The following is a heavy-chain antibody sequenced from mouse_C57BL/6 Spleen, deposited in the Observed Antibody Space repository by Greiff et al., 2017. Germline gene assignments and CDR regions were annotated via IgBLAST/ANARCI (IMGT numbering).Heavy chain of an antibody. CDR3: VRHWDGGFDY. CDR1: GFSFNTYA. J-gene: IGHJ2*01. Sequence: DVQLVESGGGLVQPKGSLKLSCAAPGFSFNTYAMNWVSQAPGKGLEWIARIRSKSNNYATYYADSVKDRFTISREDSESMLYLQMNNLKTEDTAMYDCVRHWDGGFDYWGQGTTLTVSS. D-gene: IGHD4-1*01. CDR2: IRSKSNNYAT. V-gene: IGHV10-1*01.